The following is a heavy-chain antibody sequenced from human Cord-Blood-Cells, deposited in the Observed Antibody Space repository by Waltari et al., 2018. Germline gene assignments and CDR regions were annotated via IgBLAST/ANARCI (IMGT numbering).Heavy chain of an antibody. V-gene: IGHV1-8*03. CDR3: ARGDRGVRGVINY. J-gene: IGHJ4*02. CDR1: GYTFTSYD. CDR2: MNPNSGNT. Sequence: QVQLVQSGAEVKKPGASVKVSCKASGYTFTSYDINWVRKATGQGVEWMGWMNPNSGNTGYEKKFQGRVTITRNTSISTAYMELSSLRSEDTAVYYCARGDRGVRGVINYWGQGTLVTVSS. D-gene: IGHD3-10*01.